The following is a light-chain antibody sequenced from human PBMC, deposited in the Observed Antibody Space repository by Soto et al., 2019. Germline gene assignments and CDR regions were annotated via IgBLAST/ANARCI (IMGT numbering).Light chain of an antibody. CDR3: QTWGTGMV. J-gene: IGLJ2*01. Sequence: QPVLTQSPSASASLGASVKLACTLSSGHSSYAIAWHQQQPEKGPRYLMKLNSDGSHSKGDGIPDRFSGSSSGAERYLTISSLQSEYEADYYCQTWGTGMVFGGGTKVTVL. V-gene: IGLV4-69*01. CDR1: SGHSSYA. CDR2: LNSDGSH.